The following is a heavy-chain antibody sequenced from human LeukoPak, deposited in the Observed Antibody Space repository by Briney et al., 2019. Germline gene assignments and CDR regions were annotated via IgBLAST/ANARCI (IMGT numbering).Heavy chain of an antibody. D-gene: IGHD2-15*01. CDR3: AREGRYCSGGSCYSFAFDI. CDR1: GYTFTGYC. Sequence: ASVKASCKASGYTFTGYCMHWVRQAPGQGLEWMGRINPNSGGTNYAQKFQGRVTMTRDTSISTAYMELSRLRSDDTAVYYCAREGRYCSGGSCYSFAFDIWGQGTMVTVSS. CDR2: INPNSGGT. J-gene: IGHJ3*02. V-gene: IGHV1-2*06.